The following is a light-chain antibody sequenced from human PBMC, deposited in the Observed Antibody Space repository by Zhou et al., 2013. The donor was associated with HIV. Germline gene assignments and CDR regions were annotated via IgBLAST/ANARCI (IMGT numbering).Light chain of an antibody. CDR3: QQYDNWPPMYT. V-gene: IGKV3-15*01. CDR2: RAS. CDR1: QDIRSN. J-gene: IGKJ2*01. Sequence: EVLMTQSPATLSVSPGGRATLFCRASQDIRSNLAWYQQKPGQAPRLLIYRASFRATDVPDRFSGSGSGTVFTLTISDMQSEDYAIYSCQQYDNWPPMYTFGQGTKVEIK.